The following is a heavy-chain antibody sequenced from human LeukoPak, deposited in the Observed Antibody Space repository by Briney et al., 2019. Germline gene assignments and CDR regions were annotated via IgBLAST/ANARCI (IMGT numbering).Heavy chain of an antibody. CDR1: GDSISNYY. Sequence: SGTLSLTCTVSGDSISNYYWSWIRQPPGEGLEWIGYIYYTGSTSYNPSLKSRVTISVDTSKNQFSLRLSSVTAADTAVYYCARHWAAIGGNYPFDYWGQGTLVTVSS. CDR3: ARHWAAIGGNYPFDY. CDR2: IYYTGST. D-gene: IGHD1-26*01. V-gene: IGHV4-59*08. J-gene: IGHJ4*02.